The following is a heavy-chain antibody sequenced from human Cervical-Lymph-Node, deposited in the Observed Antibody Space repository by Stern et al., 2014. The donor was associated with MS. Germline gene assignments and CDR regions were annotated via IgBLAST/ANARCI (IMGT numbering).Heavy chain of an antibody. CDR2: IKQDGSEK. V-gene: IGHV3-7*03. CDR3: ARNVYYDILTGYYNNWFDP. Sequence: EVQLEESGGGLVQPGGSLRLSCAASGFTFSSYWMSWVRQAPGKGLEWVANIKQDGSEKYYVDSVKGRFTISRDNAKNSLYLQMNSLRAEDTAVYYCARNVYYDILTGYYNNWFDPWGQGTLVTVSS. D-gene: IGHD3-9*01. CDR1: GFTFSSYW. J-gene: IGHJ5*02.